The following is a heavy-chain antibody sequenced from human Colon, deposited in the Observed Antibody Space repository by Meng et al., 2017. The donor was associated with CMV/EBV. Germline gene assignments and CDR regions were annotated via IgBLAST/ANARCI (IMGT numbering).Heavy chain of an antibody. Sequence: GESLKISCAASGFTFSSYSMNWVRQAPGKGLEWVSGISGSGYSTYSADSVKGRFTISRDNSKNTLYLQMNSLRADDTAIYYCAADTSAYWGQGTTVTVSS. CDR2: ISGSGYST. CDR3: AADTSAY. CDR1: GFTFSSYS. J-gene: IGHJ6*02. V-gene: IGHV3-23*01.